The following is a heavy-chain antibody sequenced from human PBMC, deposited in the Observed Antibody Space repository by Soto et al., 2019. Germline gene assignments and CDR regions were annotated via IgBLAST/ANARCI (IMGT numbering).Heavy chain of an antibody. J-gene: IGHJ5*02. CDR1: GGSISSYY. D-gene: IGHD3-9*01. V-gene: IGHV4-59*01. CDR3: ASLRYFDWSPRGWFDP. Sequence: SETLSLTCTVSGGSISSYYWSWIRQPPGKGLEWIGYIYYSGSTNYNPSLKSRVTISVDTSKNQFSLKLSSVTAADTAVYYCASLRYFDWSPRGWFDPWGQGTLVTVS. CDR2: IYYSGST.